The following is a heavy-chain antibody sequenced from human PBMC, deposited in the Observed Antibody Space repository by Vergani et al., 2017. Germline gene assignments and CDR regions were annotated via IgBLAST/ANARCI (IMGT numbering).Heavy chain of an antibody. D-gene: IGHD3-10*01. V-gene: IGHV4-61*02. CDR1: GGSISSGSYY. CDR3: ARDGPNYYGSRLYNWFDP. J-gene: IGHJ5*02. CDR2: IYTSGST. Sequence: QVQLQESGPGLVKPSQTLSLTCTVSGGSISSGSYYWSWIRQPXGKGLEWIGRIYTSGSTNYNPSLKSRVTISVDTAKNQFSLKLSSVTAADTAVYYCARDGPNYYGSRLYNWFDPWGQGTLVTVSS.